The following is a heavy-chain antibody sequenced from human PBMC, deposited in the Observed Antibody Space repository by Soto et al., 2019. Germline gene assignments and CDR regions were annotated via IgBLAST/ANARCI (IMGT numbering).Heavy chain of an antibody. CDR1: GFTFSSYS. CDR3: ARESGILWFGESKDAFDI. V-gene: IGHV3-48*01. Sequence: PGGSLRLSCAASGFTFSSYSMNWVRQAPGKGLEWVSYISSSSSTIYYADSVKGRFTISRDNAKNSLYLQMNSLRAEDTAVYYCARESGILWFGESKDAFDIWGQGTMVTVSS. CDR2: ISSSSSTI. J-gene: IGHJ3*02. D-gene: IGHD3-10*01.